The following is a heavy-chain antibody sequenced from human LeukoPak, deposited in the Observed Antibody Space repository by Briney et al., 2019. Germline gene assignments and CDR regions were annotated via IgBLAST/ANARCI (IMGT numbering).Heavy chain of an antibody. CDR1: GGSISSYH. CDR3: ARAGKSSSSWNY. D-gene: IGHD6-13*01. CDR2: IYYSGST. Sequence: SETLSLTCTVSGGSISSYHWSWIRQPPGKGLEWIGYIYYSGSTNYNPSLKSRVTISVDTSKNQFSLKQSSVTAADTAVYYCARAGKSSSSWNYWGQGTLVTVSS. V-gene: IGHV4-59*01. J-gene: IGHJ4*02.